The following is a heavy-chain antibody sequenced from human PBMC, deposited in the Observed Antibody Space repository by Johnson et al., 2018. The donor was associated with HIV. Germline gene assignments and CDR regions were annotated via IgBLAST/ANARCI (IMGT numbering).Heavy chain of an antibody. V-gene: IGHV3-NL1*01. CDR2: IYSGGST. CDR1: GFTFSSYG. D-gene: IGHD3-22*01. Sequence: QVQLVESGGGVVQPGGSLRLSCAASGFTFSSYGMHWVRQAPGKGLEWVAVIYSGGSTYYADSVKGRFSISRDNAKHSLYLQMNSLRAEDTAVYYCARDRGYWDAFDVWGQGTMVTVSS. CDR3: ARDRGYWDAFDV. J-gene: IGHJ3*01.